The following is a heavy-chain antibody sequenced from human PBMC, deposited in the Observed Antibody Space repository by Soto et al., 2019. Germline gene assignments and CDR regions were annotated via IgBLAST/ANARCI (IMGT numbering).Heavy chain of an antibody. CDR1: GFTFSSYG. Sequence: GGSLRLSXAASGFTFSSYGMHWVRQAPGKGLEWVAVISYDGSNKYYADSVKGRFTISRDNSKNTLYLQMNSLRAEDTAVYYCPKDPGGYDRYYYYGMDVWGQGTTVTVSS. D-gene: IGHD5-12*01. CDR3: PKDPGGYDRYYYYGMDV. V-gene: IGHV3-30*18. J-gene: IGHJ6*02. CDR2: ISYDGSNK.